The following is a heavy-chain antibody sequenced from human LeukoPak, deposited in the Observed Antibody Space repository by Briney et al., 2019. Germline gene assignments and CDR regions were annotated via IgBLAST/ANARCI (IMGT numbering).Heavy chain of an antibody. CDR1: GGSFSGYY. Sequence: SETLSLTCAVYGGSFSGYYWSWIRQPPGKGLEWIGETNHSGSTNYNPSLKSRVTISVDTSKNQFSLKLSSVTAADTAVYYCARGSRLVPDYWGQGTLVTVSS. CDR3: ARGSRLVPDY. D-gene: IGHD3-9*01. CDR2: TNHSGST. J-gene: IGHJ4*02. V-gene: IGHV4-34*01.